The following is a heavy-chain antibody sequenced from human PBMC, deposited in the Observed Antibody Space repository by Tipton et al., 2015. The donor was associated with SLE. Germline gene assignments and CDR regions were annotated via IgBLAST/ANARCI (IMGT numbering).Heavy chain of an antibody. CDR3: ARSPYYYMDV. J-gene: IGHJ6*03. CDR2: IYYSGST. CDR1: NGSISSSPYY. V-gene: IGHV4-39*07. Sequence: TLSLTCTVSNGSISSSPYYWGWIRQSPGKGLEWVGSIYYSGSTYYNPSLKSRVTISVDTSRNQCSLNLTSVTAADTAVYYCARSPYYYMDVWGKGTTVTVSS.